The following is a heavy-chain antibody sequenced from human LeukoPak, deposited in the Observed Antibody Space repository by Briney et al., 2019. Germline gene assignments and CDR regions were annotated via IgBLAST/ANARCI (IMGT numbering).Heavy chain of an antibody. D-gene: IGHD2-2*01. J-gene: IGHJ6*03. CDR3: ASSVVPAAIWYYYMDV. Sequence: ASVKVSCKASGYTFTSYYMHWVRQAPGQGLEWMGIINPSGGSTSYAQKFQGRVTMTRDMSTSTVYMELSSLRAEDTAVYYCASSVVPAAIWYYYMDVWGKGTTVTISS. CDR2: INPSGGST. V-gene: IGHV1-46*01. CDR1: GYTFTSYY.